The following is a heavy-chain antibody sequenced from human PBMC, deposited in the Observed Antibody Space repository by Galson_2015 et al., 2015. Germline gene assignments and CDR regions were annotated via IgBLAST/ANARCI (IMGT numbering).Heavy chain of an antibody. CDR3: ASSYAYSSSADAYDI. CDR1: GYSFTNYW. J-gene: IGHJ3*02. V-gene: IGHV5-51*01. Sequence: QSGAEVKKPGESLKISCTGSGYSFTNYWIGWVRQMPGKGLEWMGIIFPGDSDTRYSPSFQGLVTISADKSISTAYLQWSSLKASDTATYYCASSYAYSSSADAYDIWGQGTMVTVSS. D-gene: IGHD6-6*01. CDR2: IFPGDSDT.